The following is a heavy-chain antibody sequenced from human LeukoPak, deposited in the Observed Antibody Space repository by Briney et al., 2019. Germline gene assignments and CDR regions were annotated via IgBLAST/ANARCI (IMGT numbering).Heavy chain of an antibody. CDR3: ARIEGRRPPPYYFDY. J-gene: IGHJ4*02. Sequence: GASVKVSSKASGYTFSSYGISWVRQAPGQGPEWMGWISPYDGKTNSAQNLQGRVTMTTDTSTSTAYMELRGLRSDDTAVYFCARIEGRRPPPYYFDYWGQGTLVTVSS. D-gene: IGHD6-6*01. V-gene: IGHV1-18*01. CDR2: ISPYDGKT. CDR1: GYTFSSYG.